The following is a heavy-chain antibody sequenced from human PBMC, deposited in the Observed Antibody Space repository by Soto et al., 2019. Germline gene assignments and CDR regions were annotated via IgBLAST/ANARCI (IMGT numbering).Heavy chain of an antibody. CDR1: GFSLSTSGVG. Sequence: QITLKESGPTLVKPTQTLTLTCTFSGFSLSTSGVGVGWIRQPPGKALESLALIYWDDDKRYSPSLKSRLTSTKDTSTKQVVLTMTNMDPVDTATYYCAHSREGYCSCGSCVGNWFDPWGQGTLVTVSS. CDR2: IYWDDDK. D-gene: IGHD2-15*01. CDR3: AHSREGYCSCGSCVGNWFDP. V-gene: IGHV2-5*02. J-gene: IGHJ5*02.